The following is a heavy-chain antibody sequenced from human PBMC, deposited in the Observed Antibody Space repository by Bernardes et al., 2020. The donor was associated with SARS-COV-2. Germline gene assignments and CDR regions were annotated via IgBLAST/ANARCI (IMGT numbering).Heavy chain of an antibody. CDR2: INEHGSYR. Sequence: RGSLRLSCAASGFTFSTFCMHWVRKVPGKGLVWVARINEHGSYRDYADSVEGRFTISRDNAKNTLYLQMNSLRAEDTAVYYCGRDLSGMADYWGPGTLVTVSS. CDR3: GRDLSGMADY. V-gene: IGHV3-74*01. D-gene: IGHD3-10*01. CDR1: GFTFSTFC. J-gene: IGHJ4*02.